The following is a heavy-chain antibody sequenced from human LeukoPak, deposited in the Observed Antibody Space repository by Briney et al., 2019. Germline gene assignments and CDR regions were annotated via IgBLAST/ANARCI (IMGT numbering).Heavy chain of an antibody. V-gene: IGHV4-39*01. CDR2: IYYSGST. D-gene: IGHD4-17*01. CDR3: ARVSGDTVTRRFFDY. CDR1: GGSISSGTYY. Sequence: SETLSLTCTVSGGSISSGTYYWGWIRQPPGKGLEWIGSIYYSGSTDYNPSLKSRVTISVDTSKNQFSLKLSSVTAADTAVYYCARVSGDTVTRRFFDYWGQGTLVTVSP. J-gene: IGHJ4*02.